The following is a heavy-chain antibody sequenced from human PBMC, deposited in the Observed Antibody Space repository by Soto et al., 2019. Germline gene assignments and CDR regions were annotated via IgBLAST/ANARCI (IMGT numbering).Heavy chain of an antibody. CDR2: MYSGGST. V-gene: IGHV3-53*01. Sequence: EVQLVESGGGLIQPGGSLRLSCAASGFTVISTYMSWVRQAPGKGLEWVSFMYSGGSTYYADSVKGRFTISRDNLKNARYLQMNSLRVDATAVYYCARGGQVRGGMDVWGQGTTVTVSS. CDR1: GFTVISTY. J-gene: IGHJ6*02. CDR3: ARGGQVRGGMDV.